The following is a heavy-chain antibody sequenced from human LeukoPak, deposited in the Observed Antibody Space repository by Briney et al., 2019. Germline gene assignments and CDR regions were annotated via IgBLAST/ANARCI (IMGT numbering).Heavy chain of an antibody. V-gene: IGHV4-59*01. CDR1: GGSISSSY. J-gene: IGHJ4*02. Sequence: AETLSLTCTVSGGSISSSYWSWIRQPPGKGLEWIGYIYYSGITNYNPSLKSRVTISLDTSKNQFSLKLNSVTAADTAVYYCARASGAFDYWGQGALVTVSS. CDR3: ARASGAFDY. CDR2: IYYSGIT.